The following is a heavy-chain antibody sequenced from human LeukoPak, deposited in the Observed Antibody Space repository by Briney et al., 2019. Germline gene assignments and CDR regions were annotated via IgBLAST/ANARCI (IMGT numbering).Heavy chain of an antibody. Sequence: SETLSLTCAVYGGSFSGYYWSWIRQPPGKGLEWIGEINHSGSTNYNPSLKSRVTISVDTSKNQFSLKLSSVTAADTAVYYCARHGNGPDSEFDYWGQGTLVTVSS. CDR2: INHSGST. J-gene: IGHJ4*02. CDR3: ARHGNGPDSEFDY. V-gene: IGHV4-34*01. CDR1: GGSFSGYY. D-gene: IGHD4-23*01.